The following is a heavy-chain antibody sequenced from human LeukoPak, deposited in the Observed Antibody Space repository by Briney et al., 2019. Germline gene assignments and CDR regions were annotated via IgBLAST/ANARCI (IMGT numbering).Heavy chain of an antibody. J-gene: IGHJ4*02. D-gene: IGHD6-6*01. V-gene: IGHV4-30-4*08. Sequence: SQTLSLTCTVSGASVSSGDYYWSWIRQPPGKGLEWIEYFYYSGSTYYNPSLKSRITISVDTSKNQFSLKLTSVTTADTAVYYCASSIAARVYWGPGTLVTVSS. CDR2: FYYSGST. CDR3: ASSIAARVY. CDR1: GASVSSGDYY.